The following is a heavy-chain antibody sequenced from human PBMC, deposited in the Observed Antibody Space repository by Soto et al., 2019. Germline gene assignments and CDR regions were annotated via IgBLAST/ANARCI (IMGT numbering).Heavy chain of an antibody. V-gene: IGHV3-48*01. CDR2: IERWGSYM. CDR3: VSDQLYAFDI. J-gene: IGHJ3*02. Sequence: EVQLVESGGDLVQPGGSLRVSCAVSGFTFSDYSMNWVRQAPGKGLEWVSYIERWGSYMYYSDSVKCRFTISRDNGKTSLYLQMNSLRVEDTAVYYCVSDQLYAFDIWGQGTMVTVFS. CDR1: GFTFSDYS.